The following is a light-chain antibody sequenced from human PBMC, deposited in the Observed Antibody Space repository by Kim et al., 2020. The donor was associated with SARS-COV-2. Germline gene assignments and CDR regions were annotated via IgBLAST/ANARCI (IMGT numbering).Light chain of an antibody. CDR3: GSYTNSRTWV. J-gene: IGLJ3*02. CDR2: DVN. Sequence: QSITIASTATGSDIPAYASVYWYQHNPGGAPKIMIYDVNKRAPGVSIRFSGSKSGDTASLTISGLQAGDEADYYCGSYTNSRTWVFGGGTKVTVL. V-gene: IGLV2-14*03. CDR1: GSDIPAYAS.